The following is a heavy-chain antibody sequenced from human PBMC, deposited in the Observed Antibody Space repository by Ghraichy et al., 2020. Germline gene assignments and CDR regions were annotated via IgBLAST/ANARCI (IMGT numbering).Heavy chain of an antibody. V-gene: IGHV4-34*01. D-gene: IGHD3-16*02. CDR2: INHSGST. CDR1: GGSFSGYY. CDR3: ARARPLSGWHDYIWGSYRGQNDY. Sequence: SQTLSLTCAVYGGSFSGYYWSWIRQPPGKGLEWIGEINHSGSTNYNPSLKSRVTISVDTSKNQFSLKLSSVTAADTAVYYCARARPLSGWHDYIWGSYRGQNDYWGQGTLVTVSS. J-gene: IGHJ4*02.